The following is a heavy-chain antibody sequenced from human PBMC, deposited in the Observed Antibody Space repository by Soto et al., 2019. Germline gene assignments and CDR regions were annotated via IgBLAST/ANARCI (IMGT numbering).Heavy chain of an antibody. Sequence: SETLSLTCTVSGGSISSTSYYWAWIRQPPGKGLEWIGSVYYSGNTYYGPSLKSRVTLSVDTSKNQFSLKLRSVTAADTAVYYCARHPNSGWLGYWGQGILVTVS. J-gene: IGHJ4*02. D-gene: IGHD5-12*01. CDR1: GGSISSTSYY. CDR2: VYYSGNT. V-gene: IGHV4-39*01. CDR3: ARHPNSGWLGY.